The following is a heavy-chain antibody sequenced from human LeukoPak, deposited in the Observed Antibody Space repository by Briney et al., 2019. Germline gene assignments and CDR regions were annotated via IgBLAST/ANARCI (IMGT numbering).Heavy chain of an antibody. CDR1: GGSISSSSYY. CDR3: ASFYCSGGSCYQYYYYYYMDV. Sequence: PSETLSLTCTVSGGSISSSSYYWGWIRQPPGKGLEWIGSIYYSGSTYYHPSLKSRVTISVDTSKNQFSLKLSSVTAADTAVYYCASFYCSGGSCYQYYYYYYMDVWGKGTTVTISS. V-gene: IGHV4-39*01. D-gene: IGHD2-15*01. J-gene: IGHJ6*03. CDR2: IYYSGST.